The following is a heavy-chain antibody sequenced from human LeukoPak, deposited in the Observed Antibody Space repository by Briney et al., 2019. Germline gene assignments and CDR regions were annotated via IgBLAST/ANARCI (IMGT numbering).Heavy chain of an antibody. J-gene: IGHJ1*01. V-gene: IGHV1-2*02. D-gene: IGHD6-19*01. CDR2: IHPASGGT. Sequence: ASVNVSCTASGYTFTGYYLHWGRHAPGQGLEWMGCIHPASGGTKYAQKFQGRVTMTRETSVSTAYMELSSLRSDDTAVYYCARLAAVPGWGQGTLVIVSS. CDR3: ARLAAVPG. CDR1: GYTFTGYY.